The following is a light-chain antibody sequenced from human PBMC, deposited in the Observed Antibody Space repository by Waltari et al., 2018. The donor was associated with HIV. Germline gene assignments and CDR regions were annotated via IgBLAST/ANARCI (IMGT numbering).Light chain of an antibody. Sequence: QPKMTQAPSASKTPGKRITMSCSGSKSNIGNNFIYWHQQIPGAAPRLVMARNDQRPAGVPDRVSGTKSGTSAFLAITNLRLDDEATYVCASWDDNLRHWVFGGGTKLTVL. V-gene: IGLV1-47*01. CDR2: RND. CDR3: ASWDDNLRHWV. J-gene: IGLJ3*02. CDR1: KSNIGNNF.